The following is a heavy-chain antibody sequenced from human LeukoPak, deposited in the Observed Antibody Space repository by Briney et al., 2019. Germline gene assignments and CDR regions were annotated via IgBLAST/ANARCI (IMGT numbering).Heavy chain of an antibody. J-gene: IGHJ4*02. D-gene: IGHD6-19*01. CDR2: ISSSSSTI. V-gene: IGHV3-48*04. Sequence: PGGSLRLSCAASGFTFSSYGMNWVRQAPGKGLEWVSYISSSSSTIYYADSVKGRFTISRDNAKNSLYLQTNSLRAEDTAVYYCARVRGIAVAGEIDYWGQGTLVTVSS. CDR1: GFTFSSYG. CDR3: ARVRGIAVAGEIDY.